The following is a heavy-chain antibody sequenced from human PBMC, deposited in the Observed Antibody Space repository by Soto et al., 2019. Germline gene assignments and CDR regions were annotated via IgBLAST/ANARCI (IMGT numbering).Heavy chain of an antibody. D-gene: IGHD2-21*01. CDR3: AASCVACGGFNYYGMDV. V-gene: IGHV4-39*07. Sequence: SETLSLTCTFSGFSISSSSYYLGWIRQPPGKGLEWVGSIYYSGTTYYNPSLKSRVTISVDTSKNQFSLKLSSVTAADTAVYYCAASCVACGGFNYYGMDVWGQGTTVTVSS. CDR1: GFSISSSSYY. CDR2: IYYSGTT. J-gene: IGHJ6*02.